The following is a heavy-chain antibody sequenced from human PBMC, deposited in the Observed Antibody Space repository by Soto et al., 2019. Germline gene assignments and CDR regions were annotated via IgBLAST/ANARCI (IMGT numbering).Heavy chain of an antibody. D-gene: IGHD2-2*01. CDR2: ISGSGGST. Sequence: EVQLLESGGGLVQPGGSLRLSCAASGFTFSSYAMSWVRQAPGKGLEWVSAISGSGGSTYYADSVKGRFTISRDNSKNTLYLQMNSLRAEDTAVYYCAKSEQTDIVVVPAAHYYYYYMDVWGKGTTVTVSS. V-gene: IGHV3-23*01. CDR3: AKSEQTDIVVVPAAHYYYYYMDV. J-gene: IGHJ6*03. CDR1: GFTFSSYA.